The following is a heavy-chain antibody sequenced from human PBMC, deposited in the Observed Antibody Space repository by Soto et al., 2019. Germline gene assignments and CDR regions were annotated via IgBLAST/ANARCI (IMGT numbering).Heavy chain of an antibody. J-gene: IGHJ4*02. D-gene: IGHD2-15*01. V-gene: IGHV1-3*01. CDR2: INAGNGNT. CDR3: ARAMKGYCSGGSCYRPFDY. Sequence: ASVKVSCKASGYTFTSYAMHWVRQAPGQRLEWMGWINAGNGNTKYSQKFQGRVTITRDTSASTAYMELSSLRSEDTAVYYCARAMKGYCSGGSCYRPFDYWGQGTLVTVSS. CDR1: GYTFTSYA.